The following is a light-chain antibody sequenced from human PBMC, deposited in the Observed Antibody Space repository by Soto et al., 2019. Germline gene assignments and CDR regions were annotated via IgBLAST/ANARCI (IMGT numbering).Light chain of an antibody. CDR2: KAS. J-gene: IGKJ1*01. CDR1: QSMNSW. Sequence: QITHSPSTLYASVGEKVTITCRHSQSMNSWLAWYQQKPGKDPKLLIYKASILESGVPSRFSGSGSGTEFTLTISSLQPDDFATYYCQQYQSYSHFGQGTKVDIK. CDR3: QQYQSYSH. V-gene: IGKV1-5*03.